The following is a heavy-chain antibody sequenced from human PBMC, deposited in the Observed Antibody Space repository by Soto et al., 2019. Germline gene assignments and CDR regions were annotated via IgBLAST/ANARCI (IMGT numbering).Heavy chain of an antibody. D-gene: IGHD1-1*01. CDR3: ARDGNYHEF. J-gene: IGHJ4*02. CDR1: GFTFSTHA. V-gene: IGHV3-21*01. CDR2: ISSSGTYV. Sequence: VGSLRLSCAGSGFTFSTHAMVWVRQAPGKGLEWVSSISSSGTYVYYADSVEGRFTTFRDDARNSVYLQMNSLTVEDTAVYYCARDGNYHEFWGQGTPVTVSS.